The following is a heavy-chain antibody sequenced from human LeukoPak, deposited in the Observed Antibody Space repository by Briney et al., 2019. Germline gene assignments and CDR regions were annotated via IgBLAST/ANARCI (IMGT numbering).Heavy chain of an antibody. J-gene: IGHJ3*01. CDR2: IYYSGST. Sequence: SETLSLTCTVSGGSISSYYWSWIRQPPGRGLEWIGYIYYSGSTNYNPSLKSRVTISVDTSKNQFSLKLSSVTTADTAVYYCARDERMTLYAFDFWGQGTMVTVSS. CDR1: GGSISSYY. V-gene: IGHV4-59*01. D-gene: IGHD2-21*02. CDR3: ARDERMTLYAFDF.